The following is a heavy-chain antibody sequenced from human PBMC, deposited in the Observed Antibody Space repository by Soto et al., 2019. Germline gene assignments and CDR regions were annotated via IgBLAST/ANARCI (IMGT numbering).Heavy chain of an antibody. J-gene: IGHJ6*02. CDR3: ARDFSRILTGYYVYYYYGMDV. V-gene: IGHV1-2*02. CDR1: GYTFAGYY. Sequence: GASVKVSCKASGYTFAGYYMHWVRQAPGQGLEWMGWINPNSGGTNYAQKFQGRVTITRDKSISTAYMELSRLRSDDTAVYYCARDFSRILTGYYVYYYYGMDVWGQGTTVTVSS. D-gene: IGHD3-9*01. CDR2: INPNSGGT.